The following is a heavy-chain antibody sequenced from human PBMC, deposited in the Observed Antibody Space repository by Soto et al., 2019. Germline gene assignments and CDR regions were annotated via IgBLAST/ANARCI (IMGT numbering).Heavy chain of an antibody. D-gene: IGHD3-9*01. J-gene: IGHJ5*02. V-gene: IGHV4-34*01. CDR2: INHNGGT. Sequence: QVQLQQWGAGLLKPSETLSLTCAVHGGSFSGYYWNWIRQPPGKGLEWIGEINHNGGTNYNPSLRXRXTXSXXTSKNQFCLKMSSVTAADTAVFYCARRNDILTGYSNGWFDPWGQGTLVTVSS. CDR3: ARRNDILTGYSNGWFDP. CDR1: GGSFSGYY.